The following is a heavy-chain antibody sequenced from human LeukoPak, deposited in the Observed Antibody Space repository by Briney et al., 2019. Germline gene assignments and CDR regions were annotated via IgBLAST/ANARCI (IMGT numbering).Heavy chain of an antibody. V-gene: IGHV3-21*04. J-gene: IGHJ4*02. CDR3: AKDPTLLWFGDWYYLDY. D-gene: IGHD3-10*01. Sequence: KTGGSLRLSCAASGFTLSSYSMKWVRQAPGKGLEWVSFISSSSSYIYYADSVKGRFTISRDNSKNTLYLQMNSLRAEDTAVYYCAKDPTLLWFGDWYYLDYWGQGTLVTVSS. CDR2: ISSSSSYI. CDR1: GFTLSSYS.